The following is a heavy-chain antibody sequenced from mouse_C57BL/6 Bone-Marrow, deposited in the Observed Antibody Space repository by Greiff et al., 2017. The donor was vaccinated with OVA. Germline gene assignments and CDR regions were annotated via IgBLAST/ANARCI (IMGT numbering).Heavy chain of an antibody. V-gene: IGHV1-82*01. D-gene: IGHD1-1*01. CDR3: ATVITTVVANRGYYAMDY. CDR2: IYPGDGDT. CDR1: GYAFSSSW. J-gene: IGHJ4*01. Sequence: VKLMESGPELVKPGASVKISCKASGYAFSSSWMNWVKQRPGKGLEWIGRIYPGDGDTNYNGKFKGKATLTADKSSSTAYMQLSSLTSEDSAVYFCATVITTVVANRGYYAMDYWGQGTSVTVSA.